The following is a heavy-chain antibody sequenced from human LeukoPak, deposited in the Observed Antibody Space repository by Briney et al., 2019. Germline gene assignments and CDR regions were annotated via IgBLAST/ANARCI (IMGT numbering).Heavy chain of an antibody. CDR1: GGSISSHY. CDR2: IYYSGST. J-gene: IGHJ4*02. CDR3: ARAHSYYDFWSGGYYFDY. V-gene: IGHV4-59*11. Sequence: SETLSLTRTVSGGSISSHYWSWIRQPPGKGLEWIGYIYYSGSTNYNPSLKSRVTISVDTSKNQFSLKLSSVTAADTAVYYCARAHSYYDFWSGGYYFDYWGQGTLVTVSS. D-gene: IGHD3-3*01.